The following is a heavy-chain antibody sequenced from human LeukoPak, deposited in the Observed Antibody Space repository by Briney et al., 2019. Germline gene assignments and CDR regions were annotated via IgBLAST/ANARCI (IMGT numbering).Heavy chain of an antibody. V-gene: IGHV3-13*01. CDR1: GXTXXXYD. CDR2: IGTVGDT. D-gene: IGHD1-7*01. J-gene: IGHJ3*02. CDR3: TRDLREGTTPDASDI. Sequence: GXTXXXYDMHXVRQAAGKXLEWVSGIGTVGDTYYADSVTGRFTISRENAKNSLFLQMDSLRVGDTAVYYCTRDLREGTTPDASDIWGQGTMVTVSS.